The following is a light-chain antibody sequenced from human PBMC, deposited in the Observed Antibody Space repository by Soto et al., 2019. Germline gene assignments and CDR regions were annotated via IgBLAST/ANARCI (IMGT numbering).Light chain of an antibody. CDR3: QKYNSYSRT. J-gene: IGKJ1*01. V-gene: IGKV1-5*03. CDR1: QSISSW. Sequence: DIQMTQSPSTLSASVGDRVTITCRASQSISSWLAWYKQKPGKVPKLLLYKASSLESGVPSSFSGSGSGTEFTLTISSLQPDDFATYYCQKYNSYSRTFGQGTKVEIK. CDR2: KAS.